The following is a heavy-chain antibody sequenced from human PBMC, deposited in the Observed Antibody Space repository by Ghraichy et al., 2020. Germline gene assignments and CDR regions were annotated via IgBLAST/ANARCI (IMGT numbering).Heavy chain of an antibody. V-gene: IGHV3-74*01. CDR3: AREYCSGGRCFFGTEGSHFDY. J-gene: IGHJ4*02. D-gene: IGHD2-15*01. CDR2: IKSDGSST. CDR1: GFTLSNYW. Sequence: GESLNISCAASGFTLSNYWMHWVRQAPGKGLVWVSRIKSDGSSTIYADSVKGRFTISRDNAKNTLYLQMNSLRVEDTAVYYCAREYCSGGRCFFGTEGSHFDYWGQGTLVTVSS.